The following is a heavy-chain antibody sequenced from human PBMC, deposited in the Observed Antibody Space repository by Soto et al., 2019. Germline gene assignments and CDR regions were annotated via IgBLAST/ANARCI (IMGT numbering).Heavy chain of an antibody. CDR3: ARDRGQLDGEMYYYYGMDG. CDR2: IGTAGDT. CDR1: GFTFSSYD. V-gene: IGHV3-13*01. J-gene: IGHJ6*02. D-gene: IGHD6-13*01. Sequence: GGSLRLSCAASGFTFSSYDMHWVRQATGKGLEWVSAIGTAGDTYYPGSVKGRFTISRENAKNSLYLQMNSLRAEDTAVYYCARDRGQLDGEMYYYYGMDGWGQGTLVTVSS.